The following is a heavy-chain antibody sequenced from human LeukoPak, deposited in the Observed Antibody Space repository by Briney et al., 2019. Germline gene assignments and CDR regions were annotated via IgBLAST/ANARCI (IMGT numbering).Heavy chain of an antibody. V-gene: IGHV3-7*01. Sequence: GGSLRLSCAASGFTFSSYWMSWVRQAPGKGLEWVANIKQDGSEKYYVDSVKGRFTISRDNAKNSLYLQMNSPRAEDTAVYYCAREITAGTTRGPYYYGMDVWGQGTTVTVSS. D-gene: IGHD1-7*01. CDR1: GFTFSSYW. CDR2: IKQDGSEK. J-gene: IGHJ6*02. CDR3: AREITAGTTRGPYYYGMDV.